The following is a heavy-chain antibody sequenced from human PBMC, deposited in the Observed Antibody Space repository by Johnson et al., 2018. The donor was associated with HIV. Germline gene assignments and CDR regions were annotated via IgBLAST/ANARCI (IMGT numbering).Heavy chain of an antibody. Sequence: QVQLVESGGGVVQPGGSLRLSCAASGFTFSSYGMHWVRQAPGKGLDWVAFIRYDGSNKYYADSVKGRLTISRDNSKNKLYLQMNSLRAEDTAVYYCAKEYYNFWSGPDAFDIWGQGIMVTVSS. CDR3: AKEYYNFWSGPDAFDI. CDR2: IRYDGSNK. J-gene: IGHJ3*02. CDR1: GFTFSSYG. D-gene: IGHD3-3*01. V-gene: IGHV3-30*02.